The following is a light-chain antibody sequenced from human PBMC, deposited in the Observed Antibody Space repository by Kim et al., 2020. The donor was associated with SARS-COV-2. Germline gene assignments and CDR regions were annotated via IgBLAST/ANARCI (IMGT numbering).Light chain of an antibody. CDR2: DTS. Sequence: VSPGERATLSCRASQSVGSRLAWYQQKPGQAPKLLIYDTSARATGIPARVSGSGSGTEFTLTISSLQSEDFAVYFCQQYNNWPPDTFGQGTKLEI. CDR1: QSVGSR. CDR3: QQYNNWPPDT. J-gene: IGKJ2*01. V-gene: IGKV3-15*01.